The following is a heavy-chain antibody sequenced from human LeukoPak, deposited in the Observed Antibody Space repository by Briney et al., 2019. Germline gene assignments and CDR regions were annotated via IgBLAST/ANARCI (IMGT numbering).Heavy chain of an antibody. V-gene: IGHV3-7*03. D-gene: IGHD3-22*01. J-gene: IGHJ4*02. CDR2: IKEDGTNK. CDR3: ATPLDYYDSSGYHQGGD. CDR1: GFTFSRHW. Sequence: GRSLRLSCAASGFTFSRHWMTWVRQAPGKGLEWVANIKEDGTNKNYVDSVKGRFTISRDNAKNSLYLQMNSLRAEDTAVYYCATPLDYYDSSGYHQGGDWGQGTLVTVSS.